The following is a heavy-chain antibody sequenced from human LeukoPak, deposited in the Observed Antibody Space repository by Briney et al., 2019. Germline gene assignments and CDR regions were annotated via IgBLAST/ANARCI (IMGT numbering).Heavy chain of an antibody. Sequence: PGASLRLSCAASGLTFNNYAMSWVRQAPGKGLEWVSAITGSGGTTFYADSVKGRFTISRENSKNTLYLQMNSLRAEDTAVYYCAKWGDYDILTGYYDSDYWGQGTPVTVSS. CDR3: AKWGDYDILTGYYDSDY. J-gene: IGHJ4*02. CDR1: GLTFNNYA. D-gene: IGHD3-9*01. CDR2: ITGSGGTT. V-gene: IGHV3-23*01.